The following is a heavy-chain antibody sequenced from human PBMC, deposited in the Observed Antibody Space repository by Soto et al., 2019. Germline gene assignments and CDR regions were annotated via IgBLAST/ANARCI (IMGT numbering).Heavy chain of an antibody. V-gene: IGHV4-31*01. Sequence: QVQLQESGPCLVNPSQTLSLTFTFSGGSISSGGYYWSWISQHTGTGLEWIGYIYYSGSTYYNPSLMSLVTVSVDTSSELFSMKLSTVTAANTAVYYCARAPHICFGAWRYYSYGMDVWGQGTTVTVTS. CDR3: ARAPHICFGAWRYYSYGMDV. CDR1: GGSISSGGYY. CDR2: IYYSGST. D-gene: IGHD3-10*01. J-gene: IGHJ6*02.